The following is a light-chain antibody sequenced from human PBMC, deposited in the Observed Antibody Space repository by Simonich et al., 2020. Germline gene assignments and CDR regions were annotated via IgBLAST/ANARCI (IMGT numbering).Light chain of an antibody. CDR3: CSYAGSYTLV. CDR2: EVS. J-gene: IGLJ2*01. Sequence: QSALTQPASVSGSPGQSITISCTGTSRDVGGYNYVSWYQQHPGKAPKLMIYEVSKRPSGVPDRFSCSKSGNTASLTISGLQAEDEADYYCCSYAGSYTLVFGGGTKLTVL. V-gene: IGLV2-11*01. CDR1: SRDVGGYNY.